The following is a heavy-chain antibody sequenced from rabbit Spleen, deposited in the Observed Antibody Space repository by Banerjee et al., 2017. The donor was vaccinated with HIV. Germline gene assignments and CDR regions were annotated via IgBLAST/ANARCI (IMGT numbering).Heavy chain of an antibody. CDR1: GFSFSSSYY. V-gene: IGHV1S45*01. Sequence: QEQLVESGGGLVQPEGSLTLTCTASGFSFSSSYYMCWVRQAPGKGLEWIGCIRTNTGNTDYASWAKGRFTISKTSSTTVTLQMTSLTAADTATYFCVRELGGTGLGINLWGPGTLVTVS. CDR2: IRTNTGNT. D-gene: IGHD7-1*01. J-gene: IGHJ4*01. CDR3: VRELGGTGLGINL.